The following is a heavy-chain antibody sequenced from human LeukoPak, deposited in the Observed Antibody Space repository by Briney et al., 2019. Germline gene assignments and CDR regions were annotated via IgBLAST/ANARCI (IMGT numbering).Heavy chain of an antibody. CDR2: ISGSGGST. J-gene: IGHJ4*02. Sequence: PGGSLRLSCAASGFTFSSYAMSWVRQAPGKGLEWVSAISGSGGSTYYADSVKGRFTISRDNSTNTLYLQMNSLRAEDTAVYYCAKDPFSSGWASYYFDYWGQGTLVTVSS. D-gene: IGHD6-19*01. V-gene: IGHV3-23*01. CDR3: AKDPFSSGWASYYFDY. CDR1: GFTFSSYA.